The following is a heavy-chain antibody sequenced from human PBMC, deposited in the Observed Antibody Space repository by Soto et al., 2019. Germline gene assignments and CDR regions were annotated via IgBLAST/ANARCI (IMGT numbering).Heavy chain of an antibody. Sequence: PSETLSLTCAVYGGSFSGYYWSWIRQPPGKGLEWIGEINHSGSTNYNPSLKSRVTISVDTSKNQFSLKLSPVTAADTAVYYCARGRAMDSSSWQLDYWGQGTLVTVSS. CDR1: GGSFSGYY. D-gene: IGHD6-13*01. CDR3: ARGRAMDSSSWQLDY. J-gene: IGHJ4*02. V-gene: IGHV4-34*01. CDR2: INHSGST.